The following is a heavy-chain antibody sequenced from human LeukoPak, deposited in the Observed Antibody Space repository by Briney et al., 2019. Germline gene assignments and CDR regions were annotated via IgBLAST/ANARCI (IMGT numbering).Heavy chain of an antibody. CDR2: IYYSGST. CDR1: GGSISSYY. V-gene: IGHV4-59*01. J-gene: IGHJ4*02. CDR3: ARGTQSSGYYSGEVDY. Sequence: SETLSLTCTVSGGSISSYYWTWIRQPPGKGLEWIGYIYYSGSTNYNPSLKSRVTISVDTSKNQFSLKLNSVTAADTAVYYCARGTQSSGYYSGEVDYWGQGTLVTVSS. D-gene: IGHD3-22*01.